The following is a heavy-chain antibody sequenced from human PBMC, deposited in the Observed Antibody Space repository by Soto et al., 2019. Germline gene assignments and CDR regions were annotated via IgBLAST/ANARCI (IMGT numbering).Heavy chain of an antibody. CDR2: IYYSGST. J-gene: IGHJ6*02. CDR3: ARDPRVGFSSSWYSPGYYYGMDV. V-gene: IGHV4-31*03. CDR1: GGSISSGGYY. D-gene: IGHD6-13*01. Sequence: SETLSLTCTVSGGSISSGGYYWSWIRQHPGKGLEWIGYIYYSGSTYYNPSLKSRVTISVDTSKNQFSLKLSSVTAADTAVCYCARDPRVGFSSSWYSPGYYYGMDVWGQGTTVTVSS.